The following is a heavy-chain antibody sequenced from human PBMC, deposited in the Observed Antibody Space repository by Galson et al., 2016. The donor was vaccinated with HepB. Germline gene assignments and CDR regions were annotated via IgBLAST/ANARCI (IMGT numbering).Heavy chain of an antibody. Sequence: PALVKPTQTLTLTCTFSGFSLSTSGMCVSWIRQSPGKALEWLALIDWDEDKYYSTSLKTRLTISKDTSKNQVVLTITNMDPVDTATYYCARMKNYYYGMDVWGQGTTVTVSS. CDR3: ARMKNYYYGMDV. CDR2: IDWDEDK. V-gene: IGHV2-70*01. J-gene: IGHJ6*02. CDR1: GFSLSTSGMC.